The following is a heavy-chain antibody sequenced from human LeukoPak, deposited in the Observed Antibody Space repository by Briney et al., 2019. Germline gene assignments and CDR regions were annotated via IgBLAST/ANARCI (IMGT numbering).Heavy chain of an antibody. J-gene: IGHJ4*02. CDR2: INPNSGGT. CDR1: GYTFTGYY. D-gene: IGHD4-17*01. Sequence: VASVKVSCKASGYTFTGYYMHWVRQAPGQGLEWMGWINPNSGGTNYAQKFQGWVTMTRDTSISTAYMELSRLRSGDTAVYYCARSADGNYGDLGYWGQGTLVTVSS. V-gene: IGHV1-2*04. CDR3: ARSADGNYGDLGY.